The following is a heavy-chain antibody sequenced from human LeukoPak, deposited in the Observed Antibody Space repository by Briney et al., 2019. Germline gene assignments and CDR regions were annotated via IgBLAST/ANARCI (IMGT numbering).Heavy chain of an antibody. D-gene: IGHD2-21*01. J-gene: IGHJ6*02. CDR3: AREDLSTVATGTSGMDV. CDR1: GGTFSSYA. V-gene: IGHV1-69*04. CDR2: IIPIFGIA. Sequence: SVKLSCKASGGTFSSYAISWVRQAPGQGLEWMGTIIPIFGIANYAQKFQGRVTITADKSTSTAYMELSSLRSEDTAVYYCAREDLSTVATGTSGMDVWGQGTTVTVSS.